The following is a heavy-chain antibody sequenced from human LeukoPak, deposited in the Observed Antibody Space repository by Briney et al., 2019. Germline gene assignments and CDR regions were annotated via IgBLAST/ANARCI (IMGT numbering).Heavy chain of an antibody. Sequence: SETLSFTCTVSGGSISSHYWSWIRQPPGKGLEWIGYIYYSGSTNYNPSLKSRVTISVDTSKNQFSLKLSSVTAADTAVYYCARGYDYVWGSHRALGYWGQGTLVTVSS. D-gene: IGHD3-16*02. CDR1: GGSISSHY. V-gene: IGHV4-59*11. CDR2: IYYSGST. CDR3: ARGYDYVWGSHRALGY. J-gene: IGHJ4*02.